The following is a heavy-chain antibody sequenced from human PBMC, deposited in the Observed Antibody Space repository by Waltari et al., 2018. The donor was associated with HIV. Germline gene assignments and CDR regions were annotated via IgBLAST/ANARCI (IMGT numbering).Heavy chain of an antibody. CDR3: ARQGLQYSDGMDV. Sequence: QVQLVQFGTEVKKAGASVKVSCKPSGYTFTEYGISWVRQAPGQGLEWMGWNGPYNGDANYAQKLQGRVTMTTDTSTKTAYMEVRSLRSDDTAVYYCARQGLQYSDGMDVWGHGTTVTVSS. V-gene: IGHV1-18*01. CDR2: NGPYNGDA. CDR1: GYTFTEYG. D-gene: IGHD4-4*01. J-gene: IGHJ6*02.